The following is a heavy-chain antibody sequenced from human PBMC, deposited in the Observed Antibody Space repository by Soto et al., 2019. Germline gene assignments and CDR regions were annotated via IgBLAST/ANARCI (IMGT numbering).Heavy chain of an antibody. CDR2: ISNNGAHT. D-gene: IGHD6-25*01. CDR1: GFTFSNYE. Sequence: EAQLVESGGGLVQPGGSLRLSCAASGFTFSNYEMHWVRQASGKGLEYVSGISNNGAHTDYAKSVKGRFTISRDNSENTLYRQMGSLRAEDMALYYCARRGYGSGWPNVYMDVWGKGTTVTVSS. J-gene: IGHJ6*03. CDR3: ARRGYGSGWPNVYMDV. V-gene: IGHV3-64*01.